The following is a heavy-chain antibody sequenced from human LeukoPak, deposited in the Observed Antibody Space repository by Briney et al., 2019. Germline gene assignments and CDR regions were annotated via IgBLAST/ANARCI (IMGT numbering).Heavy chain of an antibody. J-gene: IGHJ4*02. D-gene: IGHD1-26*01. CDR2: IRQDGIEK. Sequence: GGSLRLSCAASGFAFSSYWMSWVRQAPGKGLEWVATIRQDGIEKYDVDSVKGRFTISRDNAKNSLYLQMNSLRGEDTAVYYCASAGWELPEGFDYWGQGTLVTVSS. CDR3: ASAGWELPEGFDY. V-gene: IGHV3-7*01. CDR1: GFAFSSYW.